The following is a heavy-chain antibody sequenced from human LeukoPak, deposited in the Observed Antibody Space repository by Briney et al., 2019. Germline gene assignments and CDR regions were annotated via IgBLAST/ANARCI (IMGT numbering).Heavy chain of an antibody. D-gene: IGHD6-6*01. CDR2: ISYDGSNK. Sequence: GGSLRLSCAASGFTFSSYGMHWVRQAPGKGLEWVAVISYDGSNKYYADSVKGRFTISRDNSKNTLYLQMNSLRAEDTAVYYCARRSTIAARFPDNWFDPWGQGTLVTVSS. CDR3: ARRSTIAARFPDNWFDP. J-gene: IGHJ5*02. V-gene: IGHV3-30*03. CDR1: GFTFSSYG.